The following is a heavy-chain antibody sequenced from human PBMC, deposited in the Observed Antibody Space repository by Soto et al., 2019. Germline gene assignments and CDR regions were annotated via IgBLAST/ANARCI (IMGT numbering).Heavy chain of an antibody. Sequence: QVHLVQSGPEVRQPGASVKVSCRTSGYTFTNYDIGWVRQATGQGLEWMGWMNPDSTNTGYAQKFQGRVTLTRDTSTRTAYMELNSLTSEDTGTYYCARVIRDQLLSDYWGQGSLIIVSS. CDR1: GYTFTNYD. CDR2: MNPDSTNT. D-gene: IGHD1-26*01. CDR3: ARVIRDQLLSDY. J-gene: IGHJ4*02. V-gene: IGHV1-8*01.